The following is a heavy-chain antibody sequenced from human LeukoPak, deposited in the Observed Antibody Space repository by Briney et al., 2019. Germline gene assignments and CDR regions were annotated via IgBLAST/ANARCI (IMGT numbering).Heavy chain of an antibody. J-gene: IGHJ6*02. CDR3: ARVGLPSPYYYYGMDV. Sequence: TSETLSLTCTVSGGSISSSSYYWGWIRQPPGKGLEWIGSIYYSGSTYYNPSLKSRVTISVDTSKNQFSLKLSSVTAADTAVYYCARVGLPSPYYYYGMDVWGQGTTVTVSS. V-gene: IGHV4-39*07. CDR1: GGSISSSSYY. D-gene: IGHD5-12*01. CDR2: IYYSGST.